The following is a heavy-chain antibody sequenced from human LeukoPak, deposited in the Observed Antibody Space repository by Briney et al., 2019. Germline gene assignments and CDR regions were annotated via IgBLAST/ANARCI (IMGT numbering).Heavy chain of an antibody. CDR3: ARGGITMITDAFDI. CDR2: IQSGGTT. D-gene: IGHD3-22*01. J-gene: IGHJ3*02. Sequence: GGSLRLSCVASGFTVSRHYITWIRQAPGKGLEWVSVIQSGGTTYFADSVKGRFTISRDNAKNSLYLQMNSLRAEDTAVYYCARGGITMITDAFDIWGQGTMVTVSS. CDR1: GFTVSRHY. V-gene: IGHV3-66*01.